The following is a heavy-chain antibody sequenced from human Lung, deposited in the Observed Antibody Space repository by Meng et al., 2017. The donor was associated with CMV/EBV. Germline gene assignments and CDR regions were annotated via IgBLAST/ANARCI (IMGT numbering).Heavy chain of an antibody. CDR1: GFAFRSFT. V-gene: IGHV3-30*04. CDR2: LSYDGRIE. Sequence: GESXKISCAASGFAFRSFTMHWVRQAPGKGLEWVAVLSYDGRIEFYAESVKGRFTISRDNSKNTLFLQMNSLRREDTAVYYCARDLLEGHYWGQGTLVTVSS. J-gene: IGHJ4*02. CDR3: ARDLLEGHY. D-gene: IGHD1-1*01.